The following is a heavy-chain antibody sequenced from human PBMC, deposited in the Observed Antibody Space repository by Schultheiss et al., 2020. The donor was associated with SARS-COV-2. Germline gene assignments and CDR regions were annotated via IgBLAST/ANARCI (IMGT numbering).Heavy chain of an antibody. D-gene: IGHD2-21*01. V-gene: IGHV3-33*01. CDR3: ATPPRGETSNY. Sequence: GGSLRLSCAASGFTFSSYGMHWVRQAPGKGLEWVAVIWYDGSNKYYADSVKGRFSISRDNSKSTLSLQMNSLRAEDTAVYYCATPPRGETSNYWGQGTLVTVSS. CDR1: GFTFSSYG. J-gene: IGHJ4*02. CDR2: IWYDGSNK.